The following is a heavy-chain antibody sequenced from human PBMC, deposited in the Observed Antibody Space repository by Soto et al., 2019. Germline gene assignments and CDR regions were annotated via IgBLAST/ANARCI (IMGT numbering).Heavy chain of an antibody. Sequence: GGSLRLSCAASGFTFRKYAMSWVRQAPGKGLEWVSGIRGSGSSTYYADFVKGRFTISRDSSKDTLYLQMNNLRAEDTAVYYCAKAAPDDILGYFESWGQGALVTVSS. V-gene: IGHV3-23*01. CDR2: IRGSGSST. CDR3: AKAAPDDILGYFES. CDR1: GFTFRKYA. J-gene: IGHJ4*02. D-gene: IGHD3-22*01.